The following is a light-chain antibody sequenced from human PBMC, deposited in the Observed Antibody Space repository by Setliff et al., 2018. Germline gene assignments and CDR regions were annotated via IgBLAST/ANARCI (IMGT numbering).Light chain of an antibody. J-gene: IGLJ2*01. CDR1: SSDVGGYDY. CDR2: DVS. CDR3: SSYISGSTNVL. V-gene: IGLV2-14*01. Sequence: QSVLTQPASVSGSPGQSITISCTGTSSDVGGYDYVSWYQQHPGKAPKLMIYDVSKRPSGLSNRFSGPKSGTTASLTISGLQAEDEADYHCSSYISGSTNVLFGGGTKVTVL.